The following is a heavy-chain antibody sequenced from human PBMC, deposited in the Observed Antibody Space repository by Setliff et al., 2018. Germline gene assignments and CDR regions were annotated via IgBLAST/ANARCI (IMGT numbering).Heavy chain of an antibody. D-gene: IGHD6-6*01. CDR2: LYYTGAT. Sequence: SETLSLTCNVSGGSISTTNYFWGWIRQPPGGGLEWIGILYYTGATYYNQSLKSRVPISVDTPNNQFSLKLSSVTAADTAVFYCARGYAARVGFGNWFDPWGQGTLVTVSS. CDR1: GGSISTTNYF. V-gene: IGHV4-39*07. CDR3: ARGYAARVGFGNWFDP. J-gene: IGHJ5*02.